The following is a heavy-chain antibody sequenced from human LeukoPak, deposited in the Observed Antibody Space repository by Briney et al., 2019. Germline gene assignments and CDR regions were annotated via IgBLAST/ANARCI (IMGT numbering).Heavy chain of an antibody. CDR1: GYTFTSYY. V-gene: IGHV1-46*01. D-gene: IGHD5-12*01. J-gene: IGHJ3*02. CDR3: ASLAQVAHDPHDAFDI. CDR2: INPSGGST. Sequence: ASVKVSCKASGYTFTSYYMHWVRQAPGQGLEWMGIINPSGGSTSYAQKFQGRVTMTRDTSTSTVYMELSSLRSEDTAVYYCASLAQVAHDPHDAFDIWGQGTMVTVSS.